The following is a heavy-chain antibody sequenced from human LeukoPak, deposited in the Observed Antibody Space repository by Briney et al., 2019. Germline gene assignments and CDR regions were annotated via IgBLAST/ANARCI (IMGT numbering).Heavy chain of an antibody. V-gene: IGHV3-49*04. D-gene: IGHD5-24*01. Sequence: GGSLRLSCTASGFMIDEYAMTWVRQAPGRGLEWLGFIRSRSYHETTQYAAPVRGRFTISRDDSKSVTYLQMNSLKTEDTAVYFCARDRRDGYNDGYFSLWGRGTLVSASS. J-gene: IGHJ2*01. CDR2: IRSRSYHETT. CDR3: ARDRRDGYNDGYFSL. CDR1: GFMIDEYA.